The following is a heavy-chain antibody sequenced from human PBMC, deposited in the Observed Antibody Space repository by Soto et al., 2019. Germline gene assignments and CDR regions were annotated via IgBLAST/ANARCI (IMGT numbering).Heavy chain of an antibody. J-gene: IGHJ3*02. D-gene: IGHD3-10*01. CDR3: AKTPDGGFSAFEI. CDR1: GFVFSSYA. CDR2: ISGSGTTA. V-gene: IGHV3-23*01. Sequence: EVQLLESGGGLVQPGGSLRLSCAASGFVFSSYAMSWVRQAPGKGLEWVSAISGSGTTAYYADSVKGRFIFSRDNPKNTMYLQMNSLRAEDTAVYFCAKTPDGGFSAFEIWGQGTVVTVSS.